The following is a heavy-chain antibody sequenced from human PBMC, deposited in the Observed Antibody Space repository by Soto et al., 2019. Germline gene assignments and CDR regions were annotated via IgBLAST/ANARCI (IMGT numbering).Heavy chain of an antibody. CDR3: ARVIEPPNWFDP. J-gene: IGHJ5*02. CDR1: GGSFSGYY. Sequence: PSETLSLTCAVYGGSFSGYYWSWIRQPPGKGLEWIGEINHSGSTNYNPSLKSRVTISVDTSKNQFPLKLSSVTAADTAVYYCARVIEPPNWFDPWGQGTPVTVSS. V-gene: IGHV4-34*01. CDR2: INHSGST.